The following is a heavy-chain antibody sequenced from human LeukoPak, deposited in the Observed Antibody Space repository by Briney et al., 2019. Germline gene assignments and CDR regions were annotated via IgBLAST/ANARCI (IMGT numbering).Heavy chain of an antibody. J-gene: IGHJ4*02. V-gene: IGHV1-46*01. CDR2: INPSGGST. D-gene: IGHD6-19*01. Sequence: GASVKVSCKASGGTFSSYAISWVRQAPGQGLEWMGIINPSGGSTSYAQKFQGRVIMTRDTSTSTVYMELSSLRSEDTAVYYCAREDRVAGTCPAYWGQGTLVTVSS. CDR3: AREDRVAGTCPAY. CDR1: GGTFSSYA.